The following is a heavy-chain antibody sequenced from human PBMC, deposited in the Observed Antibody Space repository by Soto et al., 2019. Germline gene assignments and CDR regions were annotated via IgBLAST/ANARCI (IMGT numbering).Heavy chain of an antibody. CDR1: GFNFSNHW. Sequence: PVGSLRFSCAASGFNFSNHWMHWVRQRPGEGLVWVSRITSDGKSKAYAESVKGRFAISRDNAKNTLYLQMNGLTAEDTAVYYCARESGDWPLNWFDPWGLGTLVTVSS. J-gene: IGHJ5*02. D-gene: IGHD2-21*02. V-gene: IGHV3-74*01. CDR2: ITSDGKSK. CDR3: ARESGDWPLNWFDP.